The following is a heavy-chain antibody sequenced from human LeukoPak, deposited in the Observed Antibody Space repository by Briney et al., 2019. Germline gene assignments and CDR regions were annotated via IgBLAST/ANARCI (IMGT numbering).Heavy chain of an antibody. CDR1: GFTFSTYG. CDR3: AKAGCSGGSCYVYFDY. J-gene: IGHJ4*02. CDR2: ISSDGSNK. V-gene: IGHV3-30*18. D-gene: IGHD2-15*01. Sequence: GGSLRLSCEASGFTFSTYGMHWVRQAPGKGLEWVAVISSDGSNKYYADSVKGRFSISRDNSKNTLYLQMNSLRAEDTAVYYCAKAGCSGGSCYVYFDYWGQGTLVTVSS.